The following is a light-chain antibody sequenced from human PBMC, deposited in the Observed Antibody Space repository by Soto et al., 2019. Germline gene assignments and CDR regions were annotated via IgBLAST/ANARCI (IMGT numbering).Light chain of an antibody. CDR3: QQYAASPLT. V-gene: IGKV3-20*01. CDR1: QSVGRNY. CDR2: TAS. J-gene: IGKJ4*01. Sequence: ENVLTQSPGTLSLSPGERATLSCRASQSVGRNYIAWFQQKPGQAPRLLMHTASVRATGIPDRFSGSGSGTDFTLTISRLEPEDFAVFYCQQYAASPLTVGGGTKVEI.